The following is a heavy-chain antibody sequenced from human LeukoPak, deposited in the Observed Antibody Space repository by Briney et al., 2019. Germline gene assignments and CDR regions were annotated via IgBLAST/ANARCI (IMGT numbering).Heavy chain of an antibody. CDR3: ASTTRRLRILEWRRIDY. Sequence: GGSLRLSCVASGFTFSSYSMNWVRQAPGKGLEWISYIGGSTTTIYSADSVKGRFTISRDNSKNTLYLQMNSLRAEDTAVYYCASTTRRLRILEWRRIDYWGQGTLVTVSS. J-gene: IGHJ4*02. CDR1: GFTFSSYS. CDR2: IGGSTTTI. D-gene: IGHD3-3*01. V-gene: IGHV3-48*01.